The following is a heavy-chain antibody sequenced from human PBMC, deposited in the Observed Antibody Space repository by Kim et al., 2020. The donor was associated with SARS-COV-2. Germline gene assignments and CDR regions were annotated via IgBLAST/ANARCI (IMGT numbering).Heavy chain of an antibody. CDR2: SSK. V-gene: IGHV3-74*01. CDR3: ARDLSGLDY. J-gene: IGHJ4*02. Sequence: SSKRYADSVKGRFTISRDNAKNTLYLQMNSLRAEDTAVYYCARDLSGLDYWGQGTLVTVSS.